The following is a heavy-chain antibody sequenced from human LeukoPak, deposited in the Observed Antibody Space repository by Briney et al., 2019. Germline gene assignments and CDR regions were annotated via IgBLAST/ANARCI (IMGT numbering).Heavy chain of an antibody. CDR3: ANDSGGYYPYYFDY. D-gene: IGHD3-10*01. J-gene: IGHJ4*02. Sequence: GGSLRLSCAASAFTFISYAMGWVRQAPGKGLEWVSAISGSGGSTYYAVSMKGRFTISRDNSKNTLYLQMNSLRAEDTAVYYCANDSGGYYPYYFDYWGQGTLVTASS. V-gene: IGHV3-23*01. CDR2: ISGSGGST. CDR1: AFTFISYA.